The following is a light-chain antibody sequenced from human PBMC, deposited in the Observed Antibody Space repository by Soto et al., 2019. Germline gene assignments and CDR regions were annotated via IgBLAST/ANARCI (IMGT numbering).Light chain of an antibody. V-gene: IGKV1-5*01. J-gene: IGKJ1*01. CDR3: QQYNSYST. Sequence: DIQMTQSPSTLSASVGDRVTITCRASQSISSWLAWYQQKPGKAPKLLIYDASSLESGVPSRFSASGSGTEFTLTISSLQPDDFATYYCQQYNSYSTFGQGTK. CDR2: DAS. CDR1: QSISSW.